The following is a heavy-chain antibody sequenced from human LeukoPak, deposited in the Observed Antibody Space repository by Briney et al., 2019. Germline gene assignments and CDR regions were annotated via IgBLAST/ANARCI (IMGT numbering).Heavy chain of an antibody. V-gene: IGHV7-4-1*02. J-gene: IGHJ6*02. CDR1: GYTFTSYA. CDR2: INTNTGNP. CDR3: ARVAVVPAAIRYYYYYGMDV. D-gene: IGHD2-2*01. Sequence: ASVKVSCKASGYTFTSYAMHWVRQAPGQGLEWMGWINTNTGNPTYAQGFTGRFVFSLDTSVSTAYLQISSLKAEDTAVYYCARVAVVPAAIRYYYYYGMDVWGQGTTVTVSS.